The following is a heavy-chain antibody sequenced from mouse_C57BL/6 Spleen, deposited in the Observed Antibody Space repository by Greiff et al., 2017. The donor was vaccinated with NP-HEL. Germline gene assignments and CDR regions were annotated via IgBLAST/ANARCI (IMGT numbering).Heavy chain of an antibody. V-gene: IGHV1-18*01. Sequence: VQLQQSGPELVKPGASVKIPCKASGYTFTDYNMDWVKQSHGKSLEWIGDINPNNGGTIYNQKFKGKATLTVDKSSSTAYMELRSLTSEDTAVYYCARYSTGPYAMDYWGQGTSVTVSS. CDR1: GYTFTDYN. J-gene: IGHJ4*01. CDR2: INPNNGGT. D-gene: IGHD4-1*02. CDR3: ARYSTGPYAMDY.